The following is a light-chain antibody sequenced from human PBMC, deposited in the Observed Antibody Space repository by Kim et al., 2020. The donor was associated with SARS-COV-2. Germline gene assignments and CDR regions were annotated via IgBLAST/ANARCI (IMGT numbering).Light chain of an antibody. CDR3: QAWDTGTAI. V-gene: IGLV3-1*01. J-gene: IGLJ1*01. CDR1: KLGNKY. Sequence: SYELTQPPSVSVSPGQTASITCSGDKLGNKYVCWYQQKPGRSPVLVIYQDTKRPSGIPEQFSGSNSGSTATLTISGTQTMDEADYYCQAWDTGTAIFGTGTKVTVL. CDR2: QDT.